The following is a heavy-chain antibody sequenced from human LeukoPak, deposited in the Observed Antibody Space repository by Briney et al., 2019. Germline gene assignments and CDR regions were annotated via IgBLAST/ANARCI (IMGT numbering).Heavy chain of an antibody. CDR3: ARASCGGGTCYDSRGWFDP. V-gene: IGHV4-4*07. CDR1: GGSISSYY. Sequence: SETLSLTCTVTGGSISSYYWSWIRQPAGRGLEWIGRIYTSGSTNYNPSLKSRVTISVDTSKNQFSLKLRSVTAADTAVYYCARASCGGGTCYDSRGWFDPWGQGTLVTVSS. J-gene: IGHJ5*02. CDR2: IYTSGST. D-gene: IGHD2-15*01.